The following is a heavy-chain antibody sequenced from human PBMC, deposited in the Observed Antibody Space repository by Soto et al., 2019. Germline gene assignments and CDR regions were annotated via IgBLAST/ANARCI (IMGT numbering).Heavy chain of an antibody. J-gene: IGHJ4*02. V-gene: IGHV1-69*01. Sequence: QVQLVQSGAEVKKPGSSVKVSCKASGGTFSSYAISWVRHAPGQGLEWMGGIIPIFGTANYAQKFQGRVTITADDSTSTAYMELSSLGSEDTAVYYCASLTGYYYDSSGYYGGGWGQGTLVTVSS. CDR2: IIPIFGTA. CDR1: GGTFSSYA. D-gene: IGHD3-22*01. CDR3: ASLTGYYYDSSGYYGGG.